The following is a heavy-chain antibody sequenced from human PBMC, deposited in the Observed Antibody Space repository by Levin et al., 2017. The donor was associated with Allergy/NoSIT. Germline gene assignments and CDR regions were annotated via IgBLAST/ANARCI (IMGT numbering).Heavy chain of an antibody. CDR3: ARPLLWELRGYNYGLDV. Sequence: GGSLRLSCAASGFTFSSYSMIWVRQAPGKGLEWVSSITNNSTYMYHADSVQGRFTISRDNVKNSLYLQMNSLRAEDTAVYYCARPLLWELRGYNYGLDVWGQGTSVTVSS. J-gene: IGHJ6*02. V-gene: IGHV3-21*01. CDR1: GFTFSSYS. CDR2: ITNNSTYM. D-gene: IGHD1-26*01.